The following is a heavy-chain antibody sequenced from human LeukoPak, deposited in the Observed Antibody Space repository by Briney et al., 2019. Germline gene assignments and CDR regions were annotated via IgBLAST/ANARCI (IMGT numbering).Heavy chain of an antibody. Sequence: PGGSLRLSCAASGFTFSSYWMHWVRHAPGKGLVWVSRINSDGSSTNYADSVKGRFTISRDNAKNTLYLQMNSLRAEDTAVYYCARDLSGYGWFGELYYWGQGTLVTVSS. V-gene: IGHV3-74*01. CDR1: GFTFSSYW. D-gene: IGHD3-10*01. CDR2: INSDGSST. CDR3: ARDLSGYGWFGELYY. J-gene: IGHJ4*02.